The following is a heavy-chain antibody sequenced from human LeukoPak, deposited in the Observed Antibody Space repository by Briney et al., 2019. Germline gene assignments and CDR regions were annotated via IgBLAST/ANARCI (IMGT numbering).Heavy chain of an antibody. CDR2: ISGSGGST. V-gene: IGHV3-23*01. CDR1: GFTFSRYA. D-gene: IGHD3-10*01. Sequence: PGGSLRLSCAASGFTFSRYAMTWVRQAPGKGLEWVSAISGSGGSTYYADSVKGRFTISRDNSKNTLYLQMNSLRAEDTAVYYCAKAPYYYGSGSLTKGPHFGYWGQGTLVTVSS. CDR3: AKAPYYYGSGSLTKGPHFGY. J-gene: IGHJ4*02.